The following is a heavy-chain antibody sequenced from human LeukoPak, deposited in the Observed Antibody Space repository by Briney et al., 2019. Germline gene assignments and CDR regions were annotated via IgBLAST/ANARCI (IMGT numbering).Heavy chain of an antibody. V-gene: IGHV4-39*07. J-gene: IGHJ4*02. CDR3: ARDFHDYGDSGFDY. CDR2: IYYSGST. D-gene: IGHD4-17*01. CDR1: GGSISSSSYY. Sequence: PSETLSLTCTVSGGSISSSSYYWGWIRQPPGKGLEWIGSIYYSGSTYYNPSLKSRVTISVDTSKNQFSLKLSSVTAADTAVYYCARDFHDYGDSGFDYWGQGTLVTVSS.